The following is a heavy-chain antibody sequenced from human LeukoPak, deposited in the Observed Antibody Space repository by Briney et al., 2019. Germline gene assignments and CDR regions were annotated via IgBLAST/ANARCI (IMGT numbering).Heavy chain of an antibody. CDR1: GFTFSSYA. J-gene: IGHJ4*02. Sequence: QTGGSLRLSCASSGFTFSSYAMTWVRQAPGKGLEWVSTISGGGDNTYSVDSVKGRFTISRDNSRNTLYLQMNSLRAEDTAICYCAKGGSFTFYEGYEFDYWGQGTLVTVSS. V-gene: IGHV3-23*01. D-gene: IGHD2/OR15-2a*01. CDR3: AKGGSFTFYEGYEFDY. CDR2: ISGGGDNT.